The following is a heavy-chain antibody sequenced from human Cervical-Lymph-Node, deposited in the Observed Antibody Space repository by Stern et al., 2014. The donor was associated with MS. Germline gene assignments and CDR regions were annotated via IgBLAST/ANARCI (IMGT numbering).Heavy chain of an antibody. CDR2: IYWDDDK. CDR3: AGDFWTSQYTGFSS. D-gene: IGHD3/OR15-3a*01. Sequence: QVTLKESGPTLVKPTQTLTLTCTFSGFSLSSRGVGVGWIRQPPGKALEWLALIYWDDDKRYSPSLKNRLTITKDTSKNQVVLTMTNLDPADTATYSKAGDFWTSQYTGFSSWGQGTQVSVSS. CDR1: GFSLSSRGVG. J-gene: IGHJ5*02. V-gene: IGHV2-5*02.